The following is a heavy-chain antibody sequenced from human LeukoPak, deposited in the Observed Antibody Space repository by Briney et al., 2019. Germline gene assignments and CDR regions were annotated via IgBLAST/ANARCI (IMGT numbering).Heavy chain of an antibody. CDR3: ARHRISESYTGYFDS. Sequence: SETLSLTCTVSGGSISSYYWSWIRQPPGKGLEWIGYIYYSGSTHYNASLKSRVTISVDTSRNQFSLKLTSVTAADTAVYYCARHRISESYTGYFDSWGQGTLVTVSS. J-gene: IGHJ4*02. CDR1: GGSISSYY. V-gene: IGHV4-59*08. CDR2: IYYSGST. D-gene: IGHD1-26*01.